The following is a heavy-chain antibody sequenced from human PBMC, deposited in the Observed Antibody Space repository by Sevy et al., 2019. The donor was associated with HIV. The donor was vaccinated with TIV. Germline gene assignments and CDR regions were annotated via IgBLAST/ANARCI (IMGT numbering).Heavy chain of an antibody. CDR2: IIPIFGTP. V-gene: IGHV1-69*13. D-gene: IGHD1-1*01. Sequence: ASVKVSCKASGGTFSDFGSHWVRQAPGQGLEWMGGIIPIFGTPNYAQQFLGRVTIIADESTSTVYMELNRLTSDYTAVYYCATSGTTGTTSHFGYWGQGTLVTVSS. CDR3: ATSGTTGTTSHFGY. J-gene: IGHJ4*02. CDR1: GGTFSDFG.